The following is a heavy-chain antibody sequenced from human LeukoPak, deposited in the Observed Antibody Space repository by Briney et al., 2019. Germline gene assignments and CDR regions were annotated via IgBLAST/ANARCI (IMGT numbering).Heavy chain of an antibody. D-gene: IGHD1-14*01. J-gene: IGHJ4*02. V-gene: IGHV4-39*07. CDR2: IYYSGST. Sequence: PSETLSLTCTVSGGSISSSSYYWGWIRQPPGKGLEWIGSIYYSGSTYYNPSLKSRVTISVDTSKNQFSLKLSSVTAADTAVYYCARYLRNPWPLFDYWGQGTLVTVSS. CDR3: ARYLRNPWPLFDY. CDR1: GGSISSSSYY.